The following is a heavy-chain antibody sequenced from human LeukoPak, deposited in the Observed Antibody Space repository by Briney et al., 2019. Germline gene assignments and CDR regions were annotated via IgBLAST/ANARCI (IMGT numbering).Heavy chain of an antibody. CDR2: IYYSGST. Sequence: SETLSLTCTVSGGSISSSSYYWGWIRQPPGKGLEWIGSIYYSGSTYYNPSLKSRVTISVDTSKNQFSLKLSSVTAADTAVYYCARPFYYYDSSGPLREESYFDYWGQGTLVTVSS. CDR1: GGSISSSSYY. CDR3: ARPFYYYDSSGPLREESYFDY. V-gene: IGHV4-39*01. J-gene: IGHJ4*02. D-gene: IGHD3-22*01.